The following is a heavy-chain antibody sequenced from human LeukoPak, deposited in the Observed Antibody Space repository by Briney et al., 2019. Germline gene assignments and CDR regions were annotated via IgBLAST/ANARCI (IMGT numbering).Heavy chain of an antibody. Sequence: SETLSPTCTVSGGSISSYYWSWIRQPPGKGLEWIGYIYYSGSTKYNPSFKSRVTISVDTSKNQFSLKLSSVTAADTAVYYCARDKDTSSCLDYWGQGTLVTVSS. D-gene: IGHD6-13*01. CDR1: GGSISSYY. J-gene: IGHJ4*02. CDR2: IYYSGST. V-gene: IGHV4-59*01. CDR3: ARDKDTSSCLDY.